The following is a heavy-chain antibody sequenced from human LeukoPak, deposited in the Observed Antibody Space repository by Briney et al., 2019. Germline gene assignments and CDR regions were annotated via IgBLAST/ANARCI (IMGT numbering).Heavy chain of an antibody. Sequence: GGSLRLSCAASGFTFSSYWISWVRQAPGKGLEWVANIKEDGSEKYYVDSVKGRFTISRDNAKNSLYLQMNSLRAEDTAVYYCARAKEDYYGSGTYSTYDWGQGTLVTVSS. CDR2: IKEDGSEK. CDR1: GFTFSSYW. V-gene: IGHV3-7*01. J-gene: IGHJ4*02. D-gene: IGHD3-10*01. CDR3: ARAKEDYYGSGTYSTYD.